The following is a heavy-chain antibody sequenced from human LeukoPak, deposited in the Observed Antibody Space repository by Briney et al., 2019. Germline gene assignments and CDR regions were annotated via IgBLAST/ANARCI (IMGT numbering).Heavy chain of an antibody. D-gene: IGHD1-14*01. CDR3: AKDGRIWYFDY. V-gene: IGHV3-53*05. CDR2: VYSGGST. Sequence: GGSLRLSCAASGFTVSSKYMSWVRQAPGKGLEWVSTVYSGGSTYYADSVKGRFTISRDNSKNTLYLQMNSLRAEDTAVYYCAKDGRIWYFDYWGQGTLVTVSS. J-gene: IGHJ4*02. CDR1: GFTVSSKY.